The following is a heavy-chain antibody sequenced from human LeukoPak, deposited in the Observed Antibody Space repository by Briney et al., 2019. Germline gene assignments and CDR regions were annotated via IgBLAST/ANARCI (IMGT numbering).Heavy chain of an antibody. V-gene: IGHV3-48*01. D-gene: IGHD5-24*01. CDR2: IGSNSGNT. Sequence: PGGSLRLSCAASGCTFSDYSMNWVRQAPGKGLEWISYIGSNSGNTNYADSVKGRFTNSGDKAKNSLYLQMNSLRVEDTAVYYGARYYKYAFDNWGQGTLVTVSS. J-gene: IGHJ4*02. CDR1: GCTFSDYS. CDR3: ARYYKYAFDN.